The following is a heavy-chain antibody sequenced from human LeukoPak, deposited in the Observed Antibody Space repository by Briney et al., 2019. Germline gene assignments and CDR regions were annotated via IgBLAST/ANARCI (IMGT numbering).Heavy chain of an antibody. CDR2: IYYSGST. Sequence: SGTLSLTCTVSGGSISSYYWSWIRQPPGKGLEWIGYIYYSGSTNYNPSLKSRVTISVDTSKNQFSLKLSSVTAADTAVYYCARVGSGNYYYYYMDVWGKGTTVTVSS. CDR3: ARVGSGNYYYYYMDV. D-gene: IGHD3-3*01. CDR1: GGSISSYY. V-gene: IGHV4-59*01. J-gene: IGHJ6*03.